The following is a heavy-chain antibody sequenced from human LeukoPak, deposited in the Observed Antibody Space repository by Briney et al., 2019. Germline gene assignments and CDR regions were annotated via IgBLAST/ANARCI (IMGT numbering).Heavy chain of an antibody. Sequence: SGGSLRLSCEASGFTFSNYGMNWVRQAPGKGLEWVSFTDTSGNYIYYGDSVKGRFTISRDNARNLLFLQMNGLRAEDTAVYYCARGRSITLLRGVAMSDGFDIWGQGAMVAVSS. D-gene: IGHD3-10*01. J-gene: IGHJ3*02. CDR3: ARGRSITLLRGVAMSDGFDI. CDR1: GFTFSNYG. CDR2: TDTSGNYI. V-gene: IGHV3-21*06.